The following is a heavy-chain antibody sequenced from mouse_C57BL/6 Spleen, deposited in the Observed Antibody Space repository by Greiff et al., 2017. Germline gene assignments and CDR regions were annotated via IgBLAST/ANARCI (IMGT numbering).Heavy chain of an antibody. Sequence: QVQLQQPGAELVKPGASVKLSCKASGYTFTSYWMHWVKQRPGQGLEWIGMIHPNSGSTNYNEKFKSKATLTVDKSSSTAYMQLSSLTSEDSAVYYCARWLLQYYFDYWGQGTTLTVSS. D-gene: IGHD2-3*01. J-gene: IGHJ2*01. CDR2: IHPNSGST. CDR1: GYTFTSYW. CDR3: ARWLLQYYFDY. V-gene: IGHV1-64*01.